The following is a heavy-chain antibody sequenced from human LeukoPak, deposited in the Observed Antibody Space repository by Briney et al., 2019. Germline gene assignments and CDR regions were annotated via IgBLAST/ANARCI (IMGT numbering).Heavy chain of an antibody. CDR3: ARVPYYYDSSGLDY. D-gene: IGHD3-22*01. V-gene: IGHV1-18*01. J-gene: IGHJ4*02. CDR2: ISAYNGNT. Sequence: GASVKVSCKASGYTFTSYGISWVRQAPGQGLEWMGWISAYNGNTNYAQKLQGRVTMTTDTSTSTAYMELRSLRSDDTAVYYCARVPYYYDSSGLDYWGQGTLVTVSS. CDR1: GYTFTSYG.